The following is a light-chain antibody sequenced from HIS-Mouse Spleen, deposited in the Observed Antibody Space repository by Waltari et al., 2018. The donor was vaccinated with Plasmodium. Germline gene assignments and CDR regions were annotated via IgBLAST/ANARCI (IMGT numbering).Light chain of an antibody. Sequence: QSALTHHRSVSESPGRSVTISCTGTSSDVGGYYYYSWYQQHPGKAPKLMIYDVSKRPSGVPDRFSGSKSGNTASLTISGLQAEDEADYYCCSYAGSYTVVFGGGTKLTVL. V-gene: IGLV2-11*01. CDR2: DVS. CDR1: SSDVGGYYY. CDR3: CSYAGSYTVV. J-gene: IGLJ2*01.